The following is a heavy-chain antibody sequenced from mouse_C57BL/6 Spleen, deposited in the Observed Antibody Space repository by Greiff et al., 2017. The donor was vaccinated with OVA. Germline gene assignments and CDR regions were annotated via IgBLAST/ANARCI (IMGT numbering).Heavy chain of an antibody. V-gene: IGHV1-82*01. D-gene: IGHD1-1*01. CDR1: GYAFSSSW. Sequence: VQLKQSGPELVKPGASVKISCKASGYAFSSSWMNWVKQRPGKGLEWIGRIYPGDGDTNYNGKFKGKATLTADKSSSTAYMQLSSLTSEDSAVYFCATIYYYGSSYVGYFDYWGQGTTLTVSS. CDR2: IYPGDGDT. CDR3: ATIYYYGSSYVGYFDY. J-gene: IGHJ2*01.